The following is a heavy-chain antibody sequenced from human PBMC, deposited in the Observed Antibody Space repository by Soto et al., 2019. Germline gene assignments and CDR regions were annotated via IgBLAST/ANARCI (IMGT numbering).Heavy chain of an antibody. Sequence: QLQLQESGPGLVKPSETLSLTCTVSGVSISSSSYYLGSIRQPPGKGQEWFGSIYYSGSPYYHPSRKTRVTMSVDTSMNPFPPMLRSVTAAATAVYYCATSIAVAGVYYSGMVVWGLGTTVTVS. CDR2: IYYSGSP. V-gene: IGHV4-39*01. D-gene: IGHD6-19*01. CDR3: ATSIAVAGVYYSGMVV. CDR1: GVSISSSSYY. J-gene: IGHJ6*02.